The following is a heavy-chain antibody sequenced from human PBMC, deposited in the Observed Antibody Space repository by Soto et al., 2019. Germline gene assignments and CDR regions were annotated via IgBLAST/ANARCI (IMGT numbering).Heavy chain of an antibody. J-gene: IGHJ4*02. D-gene: IGHD4-17*01. Sequence: SETLSLTCTVSGGSISSYYWSWIRQPPGKGLEWIGNIYYSGSTNYNPSLKSRVTISVDTSKNQLSLKLSSVTAADTAVYYCARRYGAPFDYWGQGTLVTVSS. CDR1: GGSISSYY. CDR3: ARRYGAPFDY. CDR2: IYYSGST. V-gene: IGHV4-59*01.